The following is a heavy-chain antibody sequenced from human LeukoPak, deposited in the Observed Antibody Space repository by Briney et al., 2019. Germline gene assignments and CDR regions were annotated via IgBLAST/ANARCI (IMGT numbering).Heavy chain of an antibody. Sequence: PGGSLRLSCAASGFIFDDYAMHWVRQPPGKGLEWVSGISWNGGSIDYADSVKGRFTISRDNAKNSLYLQMNSLRAEDTALYYCAKDSCSGGSCYFTDAFDIWGQGTMVTVSS. CDR3: AKDSCSGGSCYFTDAFDI. CDR2: ISWNGGSI. CDR1: GFIFDDYA. J-gene: IGHJ3*02. V-gene: IGHV3-9*01. D-gene: IGHD2-15*01.